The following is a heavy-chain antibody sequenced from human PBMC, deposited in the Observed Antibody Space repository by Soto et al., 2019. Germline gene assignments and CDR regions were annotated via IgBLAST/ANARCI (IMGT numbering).Heavy chain of an antibody. CDR1: GFTFSSYA. CDR3: AKDPEVFHYGMDV. J-gene: IGHJ6*04. V-gene: IGHV3-23*01. Sequence: EVQLLESGGGLVQPGGSLRLSCAASGFTFSSYAMSWVRQAPGKGLEWVSAISGSGGSTYYADSVKGRFTISRDNSKNTLYLEMNSLRAEETAVYYCAKDPEVFHYGMDVRGKGTTVTVSS. CDR2: ISGSGGST.